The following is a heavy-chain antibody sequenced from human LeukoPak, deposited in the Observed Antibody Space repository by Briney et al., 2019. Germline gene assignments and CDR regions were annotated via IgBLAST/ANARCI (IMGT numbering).Heavy chain of an antibody. CDR3: AAAEYGSSVDYYMDV. J-gene: IGHJ6*03. CDR1: GFTFTSSA. D-gene: IGHD6-6*01. CDR2: IVVGSGNT. Sequence: GASVKVSCKASGFTFTSSAMQWVRQARGQRLEWIGWIVVGSGNTNYAQKFQERVTITRDMSTSTAYMELSSLRSEDTAVYYCAAAEYGSSVDYYMDVWGKGTTVTVSS. V-gene: IGHV1-58*02.